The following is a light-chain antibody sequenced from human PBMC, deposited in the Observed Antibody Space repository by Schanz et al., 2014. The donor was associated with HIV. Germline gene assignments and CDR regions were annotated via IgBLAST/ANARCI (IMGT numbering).Light chain of an antibody. Sequence: QSALTQPASVSGSPGQSVTISCTGTSSDVGGYNYVSWYQQHPGKAPKLMIYEVNKRPSGVPDRFSGSKSGNTASLTISGLQAEDEADYYCSSYTNINSWVFGGGTKLTVL. V-gene: IGLV2-8*01. CDR2: EVN. CDR3: SSYTNINSWV. CDR1: SSDVGGYNY. J-gene: IGLJ3*02.